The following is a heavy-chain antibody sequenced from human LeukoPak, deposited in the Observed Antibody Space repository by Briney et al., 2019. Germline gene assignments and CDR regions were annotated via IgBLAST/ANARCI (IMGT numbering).Heavy chain of an antibody. CDR2: IYDSGST. J-gene: IGHJ4*02. V-gene: IGHV4-39*02. CDR3: ARDYYYYDSSGYYTENLEGYFDY. Sequence: SETLSLTCTVSGASICGSGYYWGWIRQPPGKGLEWIGNIYDSGSTYYNASLQSRVTISIDTSKNQFSLRLSSVTAADTAVYYCARDYYYYDSSGYYTENLEGYFDYWGQGTLVTVSS. CDR1: GASICGSGYY. D-gene: IGHD3-22*01.